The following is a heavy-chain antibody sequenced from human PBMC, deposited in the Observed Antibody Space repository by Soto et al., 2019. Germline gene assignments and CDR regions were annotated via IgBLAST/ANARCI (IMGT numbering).Heavy chain of an antibody. CDR3: ARLRGRTDFDY. J-gene: IGHJ4*02. V-gene: IGHV1-18*01. CDR2: ISAYNGNT. CDR1: GGTFSSYA. Sequence: ASVKVSCKASGGTFSSYAISWVRQAPGQGLEWMGGISAYNGNTNYAQKLQGRVTMTTDTSTSTAYMELRSLRSDDTAVYYCARLRGRTDFDYWGQGTLVTVSS.